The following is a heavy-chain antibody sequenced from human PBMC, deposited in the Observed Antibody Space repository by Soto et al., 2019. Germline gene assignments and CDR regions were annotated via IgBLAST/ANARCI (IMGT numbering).Heavy chain of an antibody. CDR3: ARASSGYPFDY. D-gene: IGHD3-22*01. CDR2: INPSGGST. J-gene: IGHJ4*02. V-gene: IGHV1-46*03. CDR1: GYTFTSYY. Sequence: QVQLVQSGAEVKKPGASVKVSCKASGYTFTSYYMHWVRQAPGQGLEWMGIINPSGGSTSYAQKCQGRVTMTRDTSTSTVYMELSSLRSEDTAVYYCARASSGYPFDYWGQGTLVTVSS.